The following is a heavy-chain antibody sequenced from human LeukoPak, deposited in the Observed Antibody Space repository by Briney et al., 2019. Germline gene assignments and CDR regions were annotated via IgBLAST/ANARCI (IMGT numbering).Heavy chain of an antibody. Sequence: PGGSLRLSCVASGFTFSNYAMSWVRQAPGKGLEWVANIKQDGSDKYYVDSVRGRFTISRDNAKNSLFLQMSSLRVEDTAVYYCASRTCNTVGYYGVFDFWGQGTLVTVSS. D-gene: IGHD2/OR15-2a*01. CDR2: IKQDGSDK. CDR1: GFTFSNYA. CDR3: ASRTCNTVGYYGVFDF. V-gene: IGHV3-7*01. J-gene: IGHJ4*02.